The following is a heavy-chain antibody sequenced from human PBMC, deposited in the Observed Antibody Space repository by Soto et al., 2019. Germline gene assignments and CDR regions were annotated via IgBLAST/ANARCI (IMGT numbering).Heavy chain of an antibody. Sequence: ASMKVSCKASGYTFTSYGISWVRQAPGQGLEWMGWISAYNGNTNYAQKLQGRVTMTTDTSTSTAYMELRSLRSDDTAVYYCATSLYDILTGYYSFYYFFGMDVWGLGSTVPV. CDR2: ISAYNGNT. D-gene: IGHD3-9*01. CDR1: GYTFTSYG. J-gene: IGHJ6*02. CDR3: ATSLYDILTGYYSFYYFFGMDV. V-gene: IGHV1-18*04.